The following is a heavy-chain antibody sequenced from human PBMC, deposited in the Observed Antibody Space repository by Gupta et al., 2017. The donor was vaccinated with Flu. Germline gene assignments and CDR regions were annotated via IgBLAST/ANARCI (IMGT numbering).Heavy chain of an antibody. D-gene: IGHD3-10*01. J-gene: IGHJ4*02. CDR2: ISVGGGST. V-gene: IGHV3-23*01. Sequence: EVQLFESGGGLVQPGGSLRLSCVASTFPFSRYPMSLLRLAPGKGLEWVSAISVGGGSTYDADSVKGRFTISRDNSKNTLYLQMNSLRAEDTAVYYCAMHPDLSPRRWFYFDYWGQGTLVTVSS. CDR1: TFPFSRYP. CDR3: AMHPDLSPRRWFYFDY.